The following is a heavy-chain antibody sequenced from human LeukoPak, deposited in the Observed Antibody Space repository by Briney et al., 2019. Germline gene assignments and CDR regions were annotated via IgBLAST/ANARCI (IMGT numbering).Heavy chain of an antibody. V-gene: IGHV4-59*01. CDR1: GGYISSYY. J-gene: IGHJ4*02. CDR2: IYYSGST. CDR3: ARETPLIKGEGSNMSTFGGVIV. Sequence: PSETLSLTCTVSGGYISSYYWSWIRQPPGKGLEWIGYIYYSGSTNYNPSLKSRVTISVDTSKNQFSLKLSSVTAADTAVYYCARETPLIKGEGSNMSTFGGVIVWGQGTLVTGSS. D-gene: IGHD3-16*02.